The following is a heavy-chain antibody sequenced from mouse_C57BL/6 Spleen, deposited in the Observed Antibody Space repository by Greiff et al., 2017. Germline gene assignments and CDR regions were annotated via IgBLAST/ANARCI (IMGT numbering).Heavy chain of an antibody. CDR2: IDPSDSET. CDR3: ARLYYGSSYVGYFDV. Sequence: QVQLQQPGAELVRPGSSVKLSCKASGYTFTSYWMHWVKQRPIQGLEWIGNIDPSDSETHYNQKFKDKATLTVDKSSSTAYMQLSSLTSEDSAVYYCARLYYGSSYVGYFDVWGTGTTVTVAS. D-gene: IGHD1-1*01. CDR1: GYTFTSYW. J-gene: IGHJ1*03. V-gene: IGHV1-52*01.